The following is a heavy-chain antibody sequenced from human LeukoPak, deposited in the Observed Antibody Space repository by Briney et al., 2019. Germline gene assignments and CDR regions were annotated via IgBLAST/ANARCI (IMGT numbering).Heavy chain of an antibody. D-gene: IGHD3-22*01. CDR2: ISSSSSTI. CDR3: ARGGGGGVYDSSGYYYNGAFDI. Sequence: GGSLRLSCAASGFTFRTYSMNWVRQAPRKGLEWVSYISSSSSTIHYADSVKGRFTISRDNAKNSLYLQMNSLRAEDTAVYYCARGGGGGVYDSSGYYYNGAFDIWGQGTMVTVSS. V-gene: IGHV3-48*04. CDR1: GFTFRTYS. J-gene: IGHJ3*02.